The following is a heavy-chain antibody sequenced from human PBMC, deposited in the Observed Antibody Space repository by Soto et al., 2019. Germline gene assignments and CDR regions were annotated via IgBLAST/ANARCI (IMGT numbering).Heavy chain of an antibody. CDR3: ALRKTGSYFDY. V-gene: IGHV3-23*01. CDR1: GFIFSTYA. J-gene: IGHJ4*02. D-gene: IGHD1-26*01. Sequence: GGSLRLSCAGSGFIFSTYAMSWVRQAPGKGLEWVSGIGASGAGTYYTDSVKGRFTISRDNSKNTLYLQMNSLRVEDTAVYYCALRKTGSYFDYWGQGTLVTVSS. CDR2: IGASGAGT.